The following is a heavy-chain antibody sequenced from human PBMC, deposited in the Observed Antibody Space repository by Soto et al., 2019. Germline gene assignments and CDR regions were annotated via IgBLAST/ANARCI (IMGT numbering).Heavy chain of an antibody. J-gene: IGHJ6*03. CDR2: IKQDGSEP. CDR3: ARSGYSYGPYYCYYMDV. Sequence: EVQLVESGGGLVQPGGSLRLSCAASGFTFSSYWMSWVRQAPGKGLEWVANIKQDGSEPYYVASVKGRFTISRDNAKNSLYLQMNSLRAEDTAVYYCARSGYSYGPYYCYYMDVWGKGTTVTVSS. V-gene: IGHV3-7*01. CDR1: GFTFSSYW. D-gene: IGHD5-18*01.